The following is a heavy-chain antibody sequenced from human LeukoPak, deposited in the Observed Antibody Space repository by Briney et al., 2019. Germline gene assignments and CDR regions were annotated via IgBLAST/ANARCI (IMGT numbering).Heavy chain of an antibody. CDR1: GFTFSSYW. CDR3: ARGGYSYGYDYYYYYYMDV. J-gene: IGHJ6*03. CDR2: IKQDGSEK. V-gene: IGHV3-7*01. Sequence: GGSLRLSCAASGFTFSSYWMSWVRQAPGKGLEWVANIKQDGSEKYYVDSVKGRFTISRDNAKNSLYLQMNSLRAEDTAVYYCARGGYSYGYDYYYYYYMDVWGKGTTVTISS. D-gene: IGHD5-18*01.